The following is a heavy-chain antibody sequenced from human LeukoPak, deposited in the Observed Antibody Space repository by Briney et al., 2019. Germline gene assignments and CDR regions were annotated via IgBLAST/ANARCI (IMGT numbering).Heavy chain of an antibody. CDR1: GFTFSSYG. J-gene: IGHJ6*04. CDR2: ISYDGSNK. D-gene: IGHD3-9*01. Sequence: PGRSLRLSCAASGFTFSSYGMHWVRQAPGKGLEWVAVISYDGSNKYYADSVKGRFTISRGNSKNTLYLQMNSLRAKDTAVYYCAKAGSRDTLRYFDSDYYYYGMDVWGKGTTVTVSS. V-gene: IGHV3-30*18. CDR3: AKAGSRDTLRYFDSDYYYYGMDV.